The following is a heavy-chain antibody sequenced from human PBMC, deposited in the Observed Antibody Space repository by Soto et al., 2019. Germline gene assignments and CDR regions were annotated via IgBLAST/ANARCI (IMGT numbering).Heavy chain of an antibody. CDR2: IPXRGST. V-gene: IGHV4-30-2*01. CDR1: GGTNIHRSYS. J-gene: IGHJ6*04. Sequence: SETDSLTYAVSGGTNIHRSYSRSWIRQPPGKGLEWIGYIPXRGSTYYNPSLQSRVTISIETSMNQFALRLSSVIAADTAVYYCGRHGAWRGLEFGGNGTTVTVFS. CDR3: GRHGAWRGLEF. D-gene: IGHD1-1*01.